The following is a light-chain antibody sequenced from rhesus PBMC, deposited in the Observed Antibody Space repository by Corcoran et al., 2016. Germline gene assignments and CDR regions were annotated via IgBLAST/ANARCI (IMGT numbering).Light chain of an antibody. CDR3: QQGYSTPLT. J-gene: IGKJ4*01. CDR2: GAS. Sequence: DIQMSQSPSSLSASVGDKVTITCRASQGISNALAWYQQKPGKAPKLLIYGASSLESGVPSRFSASRSGTDFTLTINSLQPEDCATYFCQQGYSTPLTFGGGTKVELK. V-gene: IGKV1-33*02. CDR1: QGISNA.